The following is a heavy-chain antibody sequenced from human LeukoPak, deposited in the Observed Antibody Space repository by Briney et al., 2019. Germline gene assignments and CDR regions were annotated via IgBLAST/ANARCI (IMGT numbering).Heavy chain of an antibody. CDR3: ALEGGYYYDSSGSH. CDR2: INPSGGST. D-gene: IGHD3-22*01. J-gene: IGHJ4*02. CDR1: GCTFTSYY. Sequence: GASVTVSCTASGCTFTSYYMHWVRQAPGQGLEWMGIINPSGGSTSYAQKFQGRVTMTRDTSTSTVYMELSSLRSEDTAVYYCALEGGYYYDSSGSHWGQGTLVTVSS. V-gene: IGHV1-46*01.